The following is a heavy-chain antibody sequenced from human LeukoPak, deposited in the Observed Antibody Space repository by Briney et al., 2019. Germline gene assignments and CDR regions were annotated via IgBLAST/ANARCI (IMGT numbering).Heavy chain of an antibody. CDR3: AIREPIGY. CDR2: INNDGSIT. V-gene: IGHV3-74*01. D-gene: IGHD1-14*01. J-gene: IGHJ4*02. Sequence: GGSLRLSCAASEFTISRYWMHWVRQAPGKGLVWVSNINNDGSITTYADSVKGRFTISRDNVKNTLFLQMNSLGAEDTALYYCAIREPIGYWGQGALVTVSS. CDR1: EFTISRYW.